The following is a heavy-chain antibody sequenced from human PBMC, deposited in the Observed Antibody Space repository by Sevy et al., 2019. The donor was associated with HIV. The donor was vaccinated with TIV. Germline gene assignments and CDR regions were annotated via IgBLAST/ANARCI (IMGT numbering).Heavy chain of an antibody. CDR2: INPNNGGT. CDR3: AEVYTGSSLPFDH. J-gene: IGHJ4*02. V-gene: IGHV1-2*02. CDR1: GYTFTDYY. Sequence: ASVKVSCKASGYTFTDYYMHWVRQAPGQGLEWMGWINPNNGGTDYAQKFQGRIAMTRDTSISTAYMELSRLRSDDTAVYYCAEVYTGSSLPFDHWGQGTLVTVSS. D-gene: IGHD1-26*01.